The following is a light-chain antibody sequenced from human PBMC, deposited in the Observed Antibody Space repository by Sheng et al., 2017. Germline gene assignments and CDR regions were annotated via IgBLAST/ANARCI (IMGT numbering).Light chain of an antibody. J-gene: IGLJ3*02. V-gene: IGLV1-40*01. Sequence: QSVLTQPPSVSGAPGQRVTISCTGSSSNIGAGYGVHWYQQLPGTAPKLLIYANTNRPSEVPDRFSGSKSGTSASLAITGLQAEDEADYYCQSYDSSLSAWVFGGGTKLTVL. CDR2: ANT. CDR3: QSYDSSLSAWV. CDR1: SSNIGAGYG.